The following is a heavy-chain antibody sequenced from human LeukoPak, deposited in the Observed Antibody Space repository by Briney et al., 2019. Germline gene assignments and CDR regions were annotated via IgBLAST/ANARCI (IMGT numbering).Heavy chain of an antibody. J-gene: IGHJ4*02. CDR1: GFTFSSYG. CDR3: AREPAPMIVVWGFDY. D-gene: IGHD3-22*01. Sequence: PGGSLRLSCAASGFTFSSYGMHWVRQAPGKGLEWVAVIWYDGSNKYYADSVKGRFTISRDNSRNTLYLQMNSLRAEDTAVYYCAREPAPMIVVWGFDYWGQGTLVTVSS. CDR2: IWYDGSNK. V-gene: IGHV3-33*01.